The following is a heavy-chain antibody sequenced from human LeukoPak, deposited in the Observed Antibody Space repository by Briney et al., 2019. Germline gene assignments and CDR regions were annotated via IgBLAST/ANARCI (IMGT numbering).Heavy chain of an antibody. J-gene: IGHJ4*02. Sequence: ASVKVSCKASGYTFTGYYMHWVRQAPGQGLEWMGWINPNSGGTNYAQKFQGRVTMTRDTSISTAYMELSRLRSDDTAVYYCARAPSEDYYDSSGYYYWGQGTLVTVSS. CDR1: GYTFTGYY. CDR2: INPNSGGT. V-gene: IGHV1-2*02. D-gene: IGHD3-22*01. CDR3: ARAPSEDYYDSSGYYY.